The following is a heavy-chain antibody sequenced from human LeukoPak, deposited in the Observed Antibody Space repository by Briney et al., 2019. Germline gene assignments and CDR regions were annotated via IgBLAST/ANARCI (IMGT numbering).Heavy chain of an antibody. CDR2: ISAYNGNT. CDR1: GYTFTSYG. V-gene: IGHV1-18*01. CDR3: ARDRGPLLLWFGELSYHFDY. D-gene: IGHD3-10*01. J-gene: IGHJ4*02. Sequence: ASVKVSCKASGYTFTSYGISWVRQAPGQGLEWMGWISAYNGNTNYAQKLQGRVTMTTDTSTSTAYMELRSLRSDDTAVYYCARDRGPLLLWFGELSYHFDYWGQGTLVTVSS.